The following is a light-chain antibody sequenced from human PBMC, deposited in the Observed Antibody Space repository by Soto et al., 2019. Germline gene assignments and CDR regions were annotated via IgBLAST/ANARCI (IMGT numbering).Light chain of an antibody. V-gene: IGKV1-39*01. CDR1: QYISSY. CDR2: GAS. CDR3: PQTYTIPFT. Sequence: DIQMTQSPSSLSASVGDRVTIACRASQYISSYLNWYQQRPGKAPQLLIYGASSLQGGVPSRFGGSGSGTDFALTISSLQPEDFATYYCPQTYTIPFTFGPGTKVDI. J-gene: IGKJ3*01.